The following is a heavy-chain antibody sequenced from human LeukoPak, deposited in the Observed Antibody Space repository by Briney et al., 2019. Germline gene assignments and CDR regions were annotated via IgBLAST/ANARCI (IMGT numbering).Heavy chain of an antibody. Sequence: PSETQSLTCAVSGGSISSGGYSWSWIRQPPGKGLEWIGYIYHSGSTYYNPSLKSRVTISVDRSKNQFSLKLSSVTAADTAVYYCARGSGSPSDFDYWGQGTLVTVSS. V-gene: IGHV4-30-2*01. CDR1: GGSISSGGYS. D-gene: IGHD3-10*01. J-gene: IGHJ4*02. CDR3: ARGSGSPSDFDY. CDR2: IYHSGST.